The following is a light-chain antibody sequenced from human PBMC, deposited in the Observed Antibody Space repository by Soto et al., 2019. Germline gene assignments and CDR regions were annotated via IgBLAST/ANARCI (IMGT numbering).Light chain of an antibody. CDR1: QDISSW. Sequence: DIQMTQSPSSVSASVGDRVTITCRASQDISSWLAWYQQKPGKAPKLLIYAASSLHSGVPARFSGSDSWTDFTLTISSVQPEDSATYYCQQANSFPLTFGGGTKVEI. CDR3: QQANSFPLT. V-gene: IGKV1-12*01. J-gene: IGKJ4*01. CDR2: AAS.